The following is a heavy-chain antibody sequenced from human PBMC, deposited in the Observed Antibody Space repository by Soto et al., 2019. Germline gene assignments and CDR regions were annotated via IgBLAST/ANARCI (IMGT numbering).Heavy chain of an antibody. CDR1: GGSISSYY. CDR3: ARGRDYGWFDP. V-gene: IGHV4-59*12. Sequence: PSETLSLTCTVSGGSISSYYWSWIRQPPGKGLEWIGYIYYSGSTNYNPSLKSRVTISVDTSKNQFSLKLSSVTAADTAVYYCARGRDYGWFDPWVQGTLVTVSS. J-gene: IGHJ5*02. D-gene: IGHD3-10*01. CDR2: IYYSGST.